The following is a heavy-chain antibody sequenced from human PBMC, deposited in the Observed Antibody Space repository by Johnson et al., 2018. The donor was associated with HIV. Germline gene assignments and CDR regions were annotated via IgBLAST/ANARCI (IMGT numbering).Heavy chain of an antibody. CDR2: ISGGGGTT. D-gene: IGHD2-8*02. J-gene: IGHJ3*01. CDR3: VKDLYCTGGSCRTDAFDV. V-gene: IGHV3-23*04. Sequence: VQLVESGGGLVQPGRSLRLSCAASGFTFDDYAMHWVRQVPGKGLEWVSTISGGGGTTNYADSVKGRFTISRDTFKNTLYLQMGSLRVEDTAVYYCVKDLYCTGGSCRTDAFDVWGQGTTVTASS. CDR1: GFTFDDYA.